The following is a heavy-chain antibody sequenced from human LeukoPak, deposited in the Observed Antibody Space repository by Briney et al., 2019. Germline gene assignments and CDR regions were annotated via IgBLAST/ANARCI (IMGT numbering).Heavy chain of an antibody. J-gene: IGHJ4*02. CDR3: AKDLGKQQLYDY. D-gene: IGHD6-13*01. Sequence: XWXRXAPXXGLEWVSAISGSGGSTYYADSVKGRFTISRDNSKNTLYLQMNSLRAEDTAVYYCAKDLGKQQLYDYWGQGTLVTVSS. V-gene: IGHV3-23*01. CDR2: ISGSGGST.